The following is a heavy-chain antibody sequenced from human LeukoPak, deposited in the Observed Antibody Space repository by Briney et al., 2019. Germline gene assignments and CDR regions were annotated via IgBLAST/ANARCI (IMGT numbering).Heavy chain of an antibody. CDR3: ARDATRGGDNDY. CDR1: GFTFTSYW. V-gene: IGHV3-7*01. J-gene: IGHJ4*02. D-gene: IGHD2-21*02. Sequence: GGSLRLSCAVSGFTFTSYWMSWVRHAPGKGLEGVANINEDGSYKFHADSVKGRLPISRDNSKSSLYLQMSSLSADDTAVYYCARDATRGGDNDYWGQGTRVIVPS. CDR2: INEDGSYK.